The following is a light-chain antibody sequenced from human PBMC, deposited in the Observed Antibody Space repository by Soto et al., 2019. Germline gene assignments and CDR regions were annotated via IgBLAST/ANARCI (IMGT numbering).Light chain of an antibody. Sequence: DIQMTQSPSTLSASVGDRVTITCRASQSISSWLAWYQQKPGKDPKLLIYGASSLESGVPSRFSGSGSGTEFTLTIISLQPDDFATYYCQQYNSYDMWSVGQVTKVELK. CDR3: QQYNSYDMWS. CDR2: GAS. J-gene: IGKJ1*01. V-gene: IGKV1-5*01. CDR1: QSISSW.